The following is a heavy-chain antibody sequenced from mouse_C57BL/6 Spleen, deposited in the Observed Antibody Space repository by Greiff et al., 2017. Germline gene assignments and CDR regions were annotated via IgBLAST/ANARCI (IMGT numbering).Heavy chain of an antibody. CDR1: GYTFTDYY. CDR3: ADDAAY. V-gene: IGHV1-26*01. J-gene: IGHJ3*01. CDR2: INPNNGGT. D-gene: IGHD2-12*01. Sequence: EVQLQQSGPELVKPGASVKISCKASGYTFTDYYMNWVKQSHGQSLEWIGDINPNNGGTSYNQKFKGKATLTVDKSSSTAYMELRSLTSEDSAVYYCADDAAYWGQGTLVTVSA.